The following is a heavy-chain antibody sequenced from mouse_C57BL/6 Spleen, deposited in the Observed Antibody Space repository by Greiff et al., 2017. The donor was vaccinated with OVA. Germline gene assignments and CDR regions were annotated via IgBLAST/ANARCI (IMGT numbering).Heavy chain of an antibody. J-gene: IGHJ2*01. V-gene: IGHV2-2*01. Sequence: VQLQQSGPGLVQPSQSLSITCTVSGFSLTSYGVHWVRQSPGKGLEWLGVIWSGGSTDYNAAFISRLSISKDNSKSQVFFKMNSLQADDTAIYYCARGYGSIPYYFDYWGQGTTLTVSS. CDR3: ARGYGSIPYYFDY. D-gene: IGHD1-1*01. CDR1: GFSLTSYG. CDR2: IWSGGST.